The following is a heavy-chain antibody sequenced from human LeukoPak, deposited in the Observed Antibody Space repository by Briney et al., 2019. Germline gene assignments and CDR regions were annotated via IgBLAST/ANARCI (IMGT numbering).Heavy chain of an antibody. J-gene: IGHJ4*02. D-gene: IGHD3-3*01. CDR3: GRETDFGVVTN. CDR2: TYYRSQQWHS. Sequence: PSQTLSLTCAISGDSVSSNGASWNWIRQSPSRGLEWLGRTYYRSQQWHSDYAPSVKGRITLNPDTSKNQFSLQLNSVTPEDTALYYCGRETDFGVVTNWGQGTLVTVSS. CDR1: GDSVSSNGAS. V-gene: IGHV6-1*01.